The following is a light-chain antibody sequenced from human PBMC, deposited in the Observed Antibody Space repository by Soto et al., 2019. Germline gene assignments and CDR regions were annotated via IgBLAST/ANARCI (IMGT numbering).Light chain of an antibody. Sequence: DIQMTQSPSTLSGSVGDRVTITCRASQTISSWLAWYQQKPGKAPKLLIYTASTLKSWVPSRFSGSGSGTEFTLTISSLQPDHFATYNSQHYNSSSEAFGQGTKVELK. CDR3: QHYNSSSEA. CDR2: TAS. J-gene: IGKJ1*01. V-gene: IGKV1-5*03. CDR1: QTISSW.